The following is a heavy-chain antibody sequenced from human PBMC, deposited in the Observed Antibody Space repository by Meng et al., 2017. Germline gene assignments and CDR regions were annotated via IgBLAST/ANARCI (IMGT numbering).Heavy chain of an antibody. CDR1: GYTLTGYY. CDR2: IKPNSGGT. CDR3: ARMNYGSGGRRLDY. D-gene: IGHD3-10*01. Sequence: EQRVQSGGEVKKPGDAAKVSCKATGYTLTGYYMHWARQAPGQGLEWMGRIKPNSGGTNYAQKFEGMVTMTRDTSISTAYMELSRLRSDDTAVYYCARMNYGSGGRRLDYWGQGTLVTVSS. J-gene: IGHJ4*02. V-gene: IGHV1-2*06.